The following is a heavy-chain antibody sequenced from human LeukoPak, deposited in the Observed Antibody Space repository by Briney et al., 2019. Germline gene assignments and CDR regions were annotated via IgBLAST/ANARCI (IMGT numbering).Heavy chain of an antibody. CDR2: ISAYNGNT. CDR3: ARGHYDSSGYYYDSHDY. D-gene: IGHD3-22*01. CDR1: GYTFTDYY. V-gene: IGHV1-18*04. J-gene: IGHJ4*02. Sequence: ASVKVSCKASGYTFTDYYIHWVRQAPGQGLEWMGWISAYNGNTNYAQKLQGRVTMTTDTSTSTAYMELRSLRSDDTAVYYCARGHYDSSGYYYDSHDYWGQGTLVTVSS.